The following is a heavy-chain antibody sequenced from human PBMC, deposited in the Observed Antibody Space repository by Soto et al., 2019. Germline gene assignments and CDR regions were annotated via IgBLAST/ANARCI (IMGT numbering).Heavy chain of an antibody. V-gene: IGHV4-4*02. CDR2: IYHSGNT. D-gene: IGHD3-16*01. CDR3: ARGEYYGYVWGPGGAFDI. CDR1: GGSIIRSNW. J-gene: IGHJ3*02. Sequence: SETLSLTCAVSGGSIIRSNWWSFVHQPPGKGLEWSGEIYHSGNTNYNPCLKSRVTISVDKSKNQFSLKLSSVTAADTAVYYCARGEYYGYVWGPGGAFDIWGQGTMVTVSS.